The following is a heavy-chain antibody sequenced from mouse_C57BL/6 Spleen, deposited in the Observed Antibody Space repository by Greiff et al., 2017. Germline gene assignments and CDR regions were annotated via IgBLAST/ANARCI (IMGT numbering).Heavy chain of an antibody. CDR2: IYPGSGST. CDR1: GYTFTSYW. Sequence: QVQLQQPGAELVKPGASVKMSCKASGYTFTSYWITWVKQRPGQGLEWIGDIYPGSGSTNYNEKFKSKATLTVDTSSSTAYMQLSGLTSEDSAVYFCARYGYPALYDFDYWGQGTTLTVSS. V-gene: IGHV1-55*01. CDR3: ARYGYPALYDFDY. J-gene: IGHJ2*01. D-gene: IGHD1-2*01.